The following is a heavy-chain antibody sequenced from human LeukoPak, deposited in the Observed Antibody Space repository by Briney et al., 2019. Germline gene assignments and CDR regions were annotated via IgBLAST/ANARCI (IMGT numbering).Heavy chain of an antibody. Sequence: PGEPLQISCKGSGSPFTSYWIGWVRQMQGKGLEWMGIIYPAYLDARYSPSFQGHVTFSVDKSNSTAFLQWSSLQASDSAMYYCARRIGHSYFDLWGRGTLVTVSS. CDR2: IYPAYLDA. V-gene: IGHV5-51*01. J-gene: IGHJ2*01. CDR1: GSPFTSYW. CDR3: ARRIGHSYFDL.